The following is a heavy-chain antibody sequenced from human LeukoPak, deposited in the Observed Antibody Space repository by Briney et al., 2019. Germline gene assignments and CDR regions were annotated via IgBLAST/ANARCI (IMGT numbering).Heavy chain of an antibody. J-gene: IGHJ4*02. V-gene: IGHV3-23*01. CDR3: ANQGYSYGYGRIDY. Sequence: GGSLRLSCAASGFTFSSYAMSWVRQAPGKGLEWVSAISGSGGSTYYADSVKGRFTISRDNSKNTLYLQMNSLRAEDTAVYHCANQGYSYGYGRIDYWGQGTLVAVSS. D-gene: IGHD5-18*01. CDR1: GFTFSSYA. CDR2: ISGSGGST.